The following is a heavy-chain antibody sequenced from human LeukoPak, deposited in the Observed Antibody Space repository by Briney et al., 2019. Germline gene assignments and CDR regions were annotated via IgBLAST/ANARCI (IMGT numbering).Heavy chain of an antibody. CDR1: GYTFTGYY. D-gene: IGHD3-9*01. V-gene: IGHV1-2*06. CDR3: ARDLAYYDILTY. Sequence: ASVKVSCKASGYTFTGYYMHWVRQAPGQGLEWMGRINPNSGGTNYAQKFQGRVTMTRDTSISTAYMELSRLRSDDTAVYYCARDLAYYDILTYWGQGTLVTVSS. CDR2: INPNSGGT. J-gene: IGHJ4*02.